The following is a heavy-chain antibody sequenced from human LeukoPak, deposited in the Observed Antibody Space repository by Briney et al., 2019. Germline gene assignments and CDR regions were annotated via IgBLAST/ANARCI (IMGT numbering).Heavy chain of an antibody. CDR3: AKDSRYCSGGSCYSGFDY. V-gene: IGHV3-30*18. Sequence: PGGSLRLSCAASGSTFSSYGMHWVRQAPGKGLEWVAVISYDGSNKYYADSVKGRFTISRDNSKNTLYLQMNSLRAEDTAVYYCAKDSRYCSGGSCYSGFDYWGQGTLVTVSS. CDR2: ISYDGSNK. D-gene: IGHD2-15*01. CDR1: GSTFSSYG. J-gene: IGHJ4*02.